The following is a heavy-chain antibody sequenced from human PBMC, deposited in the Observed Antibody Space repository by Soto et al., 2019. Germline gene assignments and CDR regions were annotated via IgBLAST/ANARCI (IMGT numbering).Heavy chain of an antibody. CDR1: GYTFNFYG. J-gene: IGHJ4*02. CDR3: ARIGVSSGHESPDFDS. Sequence: GASVKVSCKASGYTFNFYGITWVRQAPGQGLERMGWISGFNGNTNYAADLQGRVTMTTDTSTSTAYMELRGLRSVDTAVYYCARIGVSSGHESPDFDSWGQGTLVTVSS. D-gene: IGHD3-16*01. V-gene: IGHV1-18*01. CDR2: ISGFNGNT.